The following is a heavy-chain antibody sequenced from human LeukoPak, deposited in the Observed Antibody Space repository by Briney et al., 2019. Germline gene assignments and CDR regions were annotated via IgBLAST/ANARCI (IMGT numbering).Heavy chain of an antibody. CDR3: ARETSQKGAHYMDV. CDR2: IYYSGST. V-gene: IGHV4-59*01. CDR1: GGSISSYY. Sequence: SKTLSLTCTVSGGSISSYYWSWIRQPPGKGLEWIGYIYYSGSTSYKPSLKSRVTISVDTSKNQFSLKLRFVTAADTAVYYCARETSQKGAHYMDVWGKGTTVTISS. D-gene: IGHD3-16*01. J-gene: IGHJ6*03.